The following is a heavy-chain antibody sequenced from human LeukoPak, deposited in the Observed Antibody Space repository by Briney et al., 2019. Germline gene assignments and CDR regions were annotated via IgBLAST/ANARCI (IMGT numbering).Heavy chain of an antibody. CDR2: ISGSGGST. D-gene: IGHD2-2*01. CDR3: AKRISTSWNYYYMDV. V-gene: IGHV3-23*01. J-gene: IGHJ6*03. CDR1: GFTFSSYA. Sequence: GGSLRLSCAASGFTFSSYAMSWVRQASGKGLEWVSAISGSGGSTYYADSVKGRFTISRDNSKNTLYLQMNSLRAEDTAVYYCAKRISTSWNYYYMDVWGKGTTVTVSS.